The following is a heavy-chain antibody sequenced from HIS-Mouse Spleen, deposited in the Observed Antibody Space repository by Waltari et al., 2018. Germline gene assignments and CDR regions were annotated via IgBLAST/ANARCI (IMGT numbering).Heavy chain of an antibody. CDR1: GGSISSSSYY. CDR3: AGYNWNYGTDY. CDR2: IYYSGST. V-gene: IGHV4-39*07. J-gene: IGHJ4*02. Sequence: QLQLQESGPGLVKPSETLSLTCTAPGGSISSSSYYWGWIRQPPGKGLEWIGSIYYSGSTYYNPSLKSRVTISVDKSKNQFSLKLSSVTAADTAVYYCAGYNWNYGTDYWGQGTLVTVSS. D-gene: IGHD1-7*01.